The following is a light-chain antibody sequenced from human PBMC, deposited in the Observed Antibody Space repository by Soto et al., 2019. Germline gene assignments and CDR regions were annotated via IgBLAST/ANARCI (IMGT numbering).Light chain of an antibody. J-gene: IGKJ4*01. V-gene: IGKV1-5*01. Sequence: DFQMTQSPSTLSASVGDRVTITCRASQNIRSRLAWFQQKPGKAPKLLIYDASSLKTGVPSRFSGSGSGTEFTLTISSLEPEDFAVYYCQQRGNWPLTFGGGTKVDIK. CDR3: QQRGNWPLT. CDR1: QNIRSR. CDR2: DAS.